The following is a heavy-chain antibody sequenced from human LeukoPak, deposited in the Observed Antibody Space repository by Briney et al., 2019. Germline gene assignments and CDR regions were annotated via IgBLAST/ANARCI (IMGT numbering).Heavy chain of an antibody. Sequence: SVKVSCKASGGTFSSYTITWVRQAPGQGLEWMGGIIPIFGTANYAQKFQGRVTITADESTSTAYMELSSLRSEDTAVYYCARALGGSRFGELRYFDYWGQGNLVTVSA. J-gene: IGHJ4*02. V-gene: IGHV1-69*01. CDR3: ARALGGSRFGELRYFDY. D-gene: IGHD3-10*01. CDR1: GGTFSSYT. CDR2: IIPIFGTA.